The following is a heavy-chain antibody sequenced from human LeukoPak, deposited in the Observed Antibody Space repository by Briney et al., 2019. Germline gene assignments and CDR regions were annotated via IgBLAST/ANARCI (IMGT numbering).Heavy chain of an antibody. D-gene: IGHD2-2*01. Sequence: GGSLRLSCAASGFTFSSYAMSWVRQAPGKGLEWVSAISGSGGSTYYADSVKGRFTISRDNSKNTLYLQMNSLSAEDTAVYYCAKIKDIVVVPAPYDYWGQGTLVTVSS. V-gene: IGHV3-23*01. J-gene: IGHJ4*02. CDR2: ISGSGGST. CDR3: AKIKDIVVVPAPYDY. CDR1: GFTFSSYA.